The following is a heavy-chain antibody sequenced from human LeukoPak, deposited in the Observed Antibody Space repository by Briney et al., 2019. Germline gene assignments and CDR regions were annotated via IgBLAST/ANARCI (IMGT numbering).Heavy chain of an antibody. CDR1: GFTFSSYA. CDR3: ARGGYSGGYYELGS. J-gene: IGHJ5*02. Sequence: GRSLRLSCAASGFTFSSYAMHWVRQAPGKGLEWVAVISYDGSNKYYADSVKGRFTISRDNSKNTLYLQMNSLRAEGTALYYCARGGYSGGYYELGSWGARNLVTVSS. CDR2: ISYDGSNK. D-gene: IGHD1-26*01. V-gene: IGHV3-30*04.